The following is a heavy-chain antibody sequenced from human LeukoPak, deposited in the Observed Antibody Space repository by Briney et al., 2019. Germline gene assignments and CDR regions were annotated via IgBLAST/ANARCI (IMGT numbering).Heavy chain of an antibody. CDR1: GFSFSSYW. J-gene: IGHJ6*03. V-gene: IGHV3-7*01. Sequence: GGSLRLSCAASGFSFSSYWMSWVRQAPGKGLEWVANINQDGSEKYYVDSVKGRFTISRDNAKNSPYLQMNSLRAEDTAVYYCAKLIVAGFLTRYYYMDVWGKGTTVTVSS. CDR3: AKLIVAGFLTRYYYMDV. D-gene: IGHD6-19*01. CDR2: INQDGSEK.